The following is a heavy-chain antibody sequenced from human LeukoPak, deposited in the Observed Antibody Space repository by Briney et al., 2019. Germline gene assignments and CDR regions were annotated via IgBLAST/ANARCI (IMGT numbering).Heavy chain of an antibody. CDR3: ASKGGSFTISGVLYNDAFAI. D-gene: IGHD3-3*01. J-gene: IGHJ3*02. Sequence: GGSLRLSCAASGFTISDYWMSWVRQAPGKGLEWVANIKEDGSEKNYVDSAKGRFTIARDNAKNSLYLQMNNLRAEDTAVYYCASKGGSFTISGVLYNDAFAIWGQGTMVTVSA. CDR2: IKEDGSEK. CDR1: GFTISDYW. V-gene: IGHV3-7*01.